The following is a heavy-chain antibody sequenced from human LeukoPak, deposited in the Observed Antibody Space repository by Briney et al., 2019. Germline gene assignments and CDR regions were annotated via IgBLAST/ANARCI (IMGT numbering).Heavy chain of an antibody. CDR1: GFTFSSYA. Sequence: GRSLRLSCAASGFTFSSYAMHWVRQAPGRGPEWAAVISYDGSNKYYADSVKGRFTISRDNSKNTLYLQMNSLRAEDTAVYYCARDGNFWSGYFYYYYDNMDVWGKGTTVTVSS. D-gene: IGHD3-3*01. CDR3: ARDGNFWSGYFYYYYDNMDV. CDR2: ISYDGSNK. V-gene: IGHV3-30*04. J-gene: IGHJ6*03.